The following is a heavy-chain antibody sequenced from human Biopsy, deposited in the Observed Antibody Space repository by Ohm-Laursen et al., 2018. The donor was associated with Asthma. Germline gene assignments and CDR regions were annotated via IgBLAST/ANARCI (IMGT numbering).Heavy chain of an antibody. CDR1: GGSINNFY. V-gene: IGHV4-59*05. J-gene: IGHJ5*02. Sequence: TLSLTCTVSGGSINNFYWSWIRQPPGKGLEWMGSISYTGSAYHNPSLKSRVTISVDTSKNHFSLKLSSVTAADTAVYYCARASVAASSNWFDPWGQGTLVTVSS. D-gene: IGHD6-19*01. CDR2: ISYTGSA. CDR3: ARASVAASSNWFDP.